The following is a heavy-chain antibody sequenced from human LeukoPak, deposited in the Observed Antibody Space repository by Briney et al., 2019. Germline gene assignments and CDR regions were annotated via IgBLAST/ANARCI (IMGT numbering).Heavy chain of an antibody. CDR2: IYYSGGT. V-gene: IGHV4-59*01. CDR1: GCTISKYY. CDR3: ARDGLYDSSGYYMDS. D-gene: IGHD3-22*01. J-gene: IGHJ4*02. Sequence: SETLSLTCTVSGCTISKYYWSWIRQPPGKGLEWIGYIYYSGGTKYNPSLMSRVTISVDRAQNQFSLSLSSVTAGDTAVYYCARDGLYDSSGYYMDSWGQGTLVIVSS.